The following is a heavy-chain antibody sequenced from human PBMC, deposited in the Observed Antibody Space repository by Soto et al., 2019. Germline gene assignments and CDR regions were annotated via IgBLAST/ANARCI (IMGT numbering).Heavy chain of an antibody. CDR2: IYYAGST. CDR3: ARLVFHCLRGSCDDYNFYGLDV. CDR1: GGSIGSTDHY. D-gene: IGHD2-15*01. Sequence: SETLSLTCTVSGGSIGSTDHYWCWIRQPPWNGLELLGSIYYAGSTFHNPSLKRRATISVDTSRNQFSLRLSSVTASDTAVYYCARLVFHCLRGSCDDYNFYGLDVWGQGTTVTVSS. J-gene: IGHJ6*02. V-gene: IGHV4-39*01.